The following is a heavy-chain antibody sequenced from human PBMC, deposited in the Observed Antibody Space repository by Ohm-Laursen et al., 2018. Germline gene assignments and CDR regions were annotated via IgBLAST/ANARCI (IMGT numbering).Heavy chain of an antibody. J-gene: IGHJ4*02. D-gene: IGHD5-18*01. V-gene: IGHV3-13*01. CDR1: GFTFTRYD. CDR3: GRDELEYSYEYY. CDR2: IGTAGDT. Sequence: SLRLSCAASGFTFTRYDMHWVRQAPGKGLEWVSAIGTAGDTHYPVSVKGRFAISREDVKNSLFLQMNSLRAEDTAVYYCGRDELEYSYEYYWGQGTLVTVSS.